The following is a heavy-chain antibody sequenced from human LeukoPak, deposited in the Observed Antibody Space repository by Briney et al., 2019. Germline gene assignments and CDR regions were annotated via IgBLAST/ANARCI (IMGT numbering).Heavy chain of an antibody. Sequence: SETLSLTCTVSGGSISSYYWSWIRQPAGKGLEWVGRIYTSGSTNYNPSLKSRVTMSVDTSKNQFSLKLSSVTAADTAVYYCAREAAIQGGYYFDYWGQGTLVTVSS. CDR1: GGSISSYY. CDR2: IYTSGST. J-gene: IGHJ4*02. D-gene: IGHD2-21*02. CDR3: AREAAIQGGYYFDY. V-gene: IGHV4-4*07.